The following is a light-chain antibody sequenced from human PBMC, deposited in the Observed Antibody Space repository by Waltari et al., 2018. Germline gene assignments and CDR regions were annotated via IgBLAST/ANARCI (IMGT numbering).Light chain of an antibody. Sequence: QSALTQPASVSGSPGPSITISCTGTSSDVGGYNYVSWYQKHPGKAPKLMIYDVSNRPSGVSNRFSGSKSGNTASLTISGLQAEDEADYYCSSYTSSSTLVFGGGTKLTVL. CDR3: SSYTSSSTLV. CDR1: SSDVGGYNY. J-gene: IGLJ2*01. CDR2: DVS. V-gene: IGLV2-14*03.